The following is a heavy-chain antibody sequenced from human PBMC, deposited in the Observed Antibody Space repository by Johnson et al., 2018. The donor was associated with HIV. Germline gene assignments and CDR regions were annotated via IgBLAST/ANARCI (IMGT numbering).Heavy chain of an antibody. CDR2: ISWNTGNI. D-gene: IGHD3-16*02. J-gene: IGHJ3*02. V-gene: IGHV3-9*01. CDR3: AKGSLVGPNDAFDI. CDR1: GFTFDDSA. Sequence: VQLVESGGGLVQPGRSLRLSCAASGFTFDDSAMHWVRQAPGKGLEWVSGISWNTGNIGYADSVKGRFTISRDNANNSLYLQMNSLRAEDTAVYYCAKGSLVGPNDAFDIWGQGTMVTVSS.